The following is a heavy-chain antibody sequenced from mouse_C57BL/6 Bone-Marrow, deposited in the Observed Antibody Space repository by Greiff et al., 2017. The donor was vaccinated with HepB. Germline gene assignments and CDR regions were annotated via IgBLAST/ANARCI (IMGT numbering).Heavy chain of an antibody. CDR2: ISYSGST. D-gene: IGHD6-1*01. Sequence: EVQGVESGPGMVKPSQSLSLTCTVTGYSITSGYDWHWIRHFPGNKLEWMGYISYSGSTNYNPSLKSRISITHDTSKNHFFLKLNSVTTEDTATYYCARDLLGYFDVWGTGTTVTVSS. CDR1: GYSITSGYD. J-gene: IGHJ1*03. V-gene: IGHV3-1*01. CDR3: ARDLLGYFDV.